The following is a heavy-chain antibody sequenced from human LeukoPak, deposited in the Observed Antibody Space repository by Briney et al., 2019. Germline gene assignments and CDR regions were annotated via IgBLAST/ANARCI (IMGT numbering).Heavy chain of an antibody. CDR2: INPNSGGT. V-gene: IGHV1-2*02. Sequence: ASVKVSCKASGYTFTSYGISWVRQAPGQGLEWMGWINPNSGGTNYAQKFQGRVTITRDTSISTAYMELSRLRSDDTAVYYCARGRRSMVRGVLDYWGQGTLVTVSS. J-gene: IGHJ4*02. CDR1: GYTFTSYG. CDR3: ARGRRSMVRGVLDY. D-gene: IGHD3-10*01.